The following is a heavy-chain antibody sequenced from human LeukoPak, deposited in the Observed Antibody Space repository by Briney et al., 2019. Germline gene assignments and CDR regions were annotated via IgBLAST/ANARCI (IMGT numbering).Heavy chain of an antibody. CDR1: GFTFSNYG. V-gene: IGHV3-30*18. CDR3: AKEGTAQISTWYDY. D-gene: IGHD6-13*01. J-gene: IGHJ4*02. Sequence: GMSLRLSCATSGFTFSNYGMHWVRQAPGKGLEWVAVVSYEGKSQYYADAVRGRFTISRDNSKNTLYLQMNSLRGEDAAVYYCAKEGTAQISTWYDYWGQGTLASVSS. CDR2: VSYEGKSQ.